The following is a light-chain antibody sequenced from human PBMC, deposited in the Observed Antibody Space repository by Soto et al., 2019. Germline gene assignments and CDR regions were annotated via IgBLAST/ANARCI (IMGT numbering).Light chain of an antibody. V-gene: IGLV1-40*01. CDR3: QSYDSSLRGV. Sequence: QSVLTQPPPMSGAPGQRVTISCTGSSSNIGAGYDVHWYRQLPGTAPKLLIYGNSNRPSGVPYRISGSKSGTSASLAISGLQAEDEASYYCQSYDSSLRGVFGGGTKLTVL. CDR2: GNS. CDR1: SSNIGAGYD. J-gene: IGLJ2*01.